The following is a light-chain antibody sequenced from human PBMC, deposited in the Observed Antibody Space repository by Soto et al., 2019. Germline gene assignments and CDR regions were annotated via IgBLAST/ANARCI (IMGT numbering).Light chain of an antibody. V-gene: IGKV3D-15*01. J-gene: IGKJ5*01. CDR1: QSISIN. CDR3: QQSYSTPLT. Sequence: EKVLTPSPGTLSVSPGDRVTLSCRASQSISINLAWYQHKPGQAPRLLIHGASTRATGIPARISGSGSGTDFTLTISSLQPEDFATYYCQQSYSTPLTFGQGTRLEIK. CDR2: GAS.